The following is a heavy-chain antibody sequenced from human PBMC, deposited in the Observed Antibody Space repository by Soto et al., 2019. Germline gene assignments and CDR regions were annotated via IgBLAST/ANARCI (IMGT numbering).Heavy chain of an antibody. D-gene: IGHD3-22*01. CDR1: GGSFSAYY. CDR2: INHSGGT. J-gene: IGHJ4*02. V-gene: IGHV4-34*01. CDR3: ARGSVDTVDSSGFYEY. Sequence: KTSETLSLTCAVYGGSFSAYYWSWIRQPPGKGLEWIGEINHSGGTSYNPSLKSRVTISVDTSKSQFSLKLTSVTAADRAVYYCARGSVDTVDSSGFYEYWGQATPVTVS.